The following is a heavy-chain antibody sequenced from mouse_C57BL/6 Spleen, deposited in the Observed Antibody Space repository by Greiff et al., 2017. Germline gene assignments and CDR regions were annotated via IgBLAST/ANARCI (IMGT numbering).Heavy chain of an antibody. J-gene: IGHJ4*01. CDR2: INYDGSST. V-gene: IGHV5-16*01. Sequence: EVQVVESEGGLVQPGSSMKLSCTASGFTFSDYYMAWVRQVPEKGLEWVANINYDGSSTYYLDSLKSRFIISRDNSKNILYLQMSSLKSEDTATYYCARVYYGSSYLGYAIDYWGQGTSVTVSS. CDR3: ARVYYGSSYLGYAIDY. D-gene: IGHD1-1*01. CDR1: GFTFSDYY.